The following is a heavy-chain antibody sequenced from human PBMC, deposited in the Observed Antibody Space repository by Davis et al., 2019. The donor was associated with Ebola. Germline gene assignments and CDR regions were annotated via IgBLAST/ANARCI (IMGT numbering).Heavy chain of an antibody. J-gene: IGHJ6*03. CDR3: AKLRGIEATFSQYYYMDV. D-gene: IGHD5-12*01. CDR1: PSSFSTYY. CDR2: IKHNGRT. V-gene: IGHV4-34*01. Sequence: PSETLSLTCAPYPSSFSTYYWTWIRQTPGKGLEWIGEIKHNGRTNYNPSLKSRVTISIETSKNQFSLKLSSVNAADTAVYYCAKLRGIEATFSQYYYMDVWGKGTTVTVSS.